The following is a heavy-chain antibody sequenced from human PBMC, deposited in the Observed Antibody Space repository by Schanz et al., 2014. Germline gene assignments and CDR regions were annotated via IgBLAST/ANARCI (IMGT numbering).Heavy chain of an antibody. V-gene: IGHV4-59*08. CDR2: VYHSGVT. CDR3: ARSTYDFWSAFDY. J-gene: IGHJ4*02. CDR1: GDSIGTYQ. D-gene: IGHD3-3*01. Sequence: QVQLQESGPGLVKPSETLSLTCTVSGDSIGTYQWSWIRQPPGKGLEWIGYVYHSGVTTYKSSLKSRVSKTFETKKTQFSLNLNSVTAADTAVYYCARSTYDFWSAFDYWGQGILVAVSS.